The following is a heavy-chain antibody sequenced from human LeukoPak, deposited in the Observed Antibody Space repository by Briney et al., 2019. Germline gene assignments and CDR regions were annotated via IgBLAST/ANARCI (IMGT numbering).Heavy chain of an antibody. V-gene: IGHV3-23*01. CDR3: AKGASGSYNKFDY. Sequence: PGGSLRLSCAASGFTFSSYAMSWGLQAPGKGLEWGSAISCSGGSTYYADSVKGRFTISRDNSKNTLYLQMNSLRAEDTAVYYCAKGASGSYNKFDYWGQGTLVTVSS. CDR2: ISCSGGST. J-gene: IGHJ4*02. CDR1: GFTFSSYA. D-gene: IGHD3-10*01.